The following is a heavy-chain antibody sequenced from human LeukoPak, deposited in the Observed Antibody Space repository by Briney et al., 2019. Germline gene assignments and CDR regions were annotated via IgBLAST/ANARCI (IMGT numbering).Heavy chain of an antibody. CDR2: ISTDGGST. J-gene: IGHJ4*02. Sequence: PGGSLRLSCAASGFTFSRYWMHWLRQAPGKGLEYVSAISTDGGSTYYPDSVKGRFTISRDNSKNTLYLQMSSLRAEDTAIYYCVKAIFFGSGSYYGYWGQGTLVTVSS. CDR1: GFTFSRYW. CDR3: VKAIFFGSGSYYGY. V-gene: IGHV3-64D*09. D-gene: IGHD3-22*01.